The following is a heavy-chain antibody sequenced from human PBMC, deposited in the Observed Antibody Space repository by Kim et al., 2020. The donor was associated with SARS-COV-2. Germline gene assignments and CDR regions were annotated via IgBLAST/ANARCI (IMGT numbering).Heavy chain of an antibody. CDR3: ASLSSGYVWDKFYD. CDR1: GFTFSSYW. CDR2: VTSDGSST. V-gene: IGHV3-74*01. D-gene: IGHD3-16*01. Sequence: GGSLRLSCVASGFTFSSYWMHWVRQAPGKGLVWVSRVTSDGSSTSYADSVKGRFTISRDNARNTLYLQMNSLTAEDTAVYYCASLSSGYVWDKFYDWG. J-gene: IGHJ4*01.